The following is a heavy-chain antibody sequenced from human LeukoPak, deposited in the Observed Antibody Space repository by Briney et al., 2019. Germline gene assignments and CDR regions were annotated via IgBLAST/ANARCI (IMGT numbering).Heavy chain of an antibody. CDR3: ARVAMSGIGSDDF. CDR1: GYTFTGYY. J-gene: IGHJ4*02. D-gene: IGHD1-26*01. CDR2: INPYSGDT. V-gene: IGHV1-2*02. Sequence: ASVKVSCKASGYTFTGYYVHWVRQAPGQGLEWMGWINPYSGDTNYAQKFQGGVTMTRDTSISTAYMELSSLKSDDTAVYYCARVAMSGIGSDDFWGQGTLVTASS.